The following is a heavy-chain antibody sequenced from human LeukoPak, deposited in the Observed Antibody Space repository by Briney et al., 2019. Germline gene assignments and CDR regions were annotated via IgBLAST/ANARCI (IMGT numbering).Heavy chain of an antibody. V-gene: IGHV4-59*08. J-gene: IGHJ3*02. CDR2: IYYSGST. D-gene: IGHD3-22*01. Sequence: SETLSLTCTVSGGSISSYYWSWIRQPPGKGLEWIGYIYYSGSTNYNPSLKSRVTISVDTSKNQFSLKLSSVTAADTAVYYCASSTVYYYDSSGYDAFDIWGQGTTVTVSS. CDR1: GGSISSYY. CDR3: ASSTVYYYDSSGYDAFDI.